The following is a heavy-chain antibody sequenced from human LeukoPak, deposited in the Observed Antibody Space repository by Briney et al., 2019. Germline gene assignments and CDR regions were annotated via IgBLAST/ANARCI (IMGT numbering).Heavy chain of an antibody. CDR1: GFTFNTYS. J-gene: IGHJ4*02. CDR2: ISSSGSTI. CDR3: ARSLVYGGLDY. Sequence: PGGPLRLSCAASGFTFNTYSMTWVRQAPGKGLEWVSYISSSGSTIYYADSVKGRFTISRDNAKNSLYLQMNSLRAEDTAVYYCARSLVYGGLDYWGQGTLVTVSS. V-gene: IGHV3-48*04. D-gene: IGHD4-23*01.